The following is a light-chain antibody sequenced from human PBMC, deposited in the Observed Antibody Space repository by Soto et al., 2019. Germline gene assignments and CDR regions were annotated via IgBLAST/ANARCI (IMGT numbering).Light chain of an antibody. CDR3: QHFHTLPS. V-gene: IGKV1-33*01. Sequence: DIQMTQSPSSLSASVGDRVTITCQASQDIVNSLNWFQQKPGKAPKLLIYDASNLQTGVPSRFSGGGSGTDFTFSISSLQPEDIATYFCQHFHTLPSFGQGTKVDIK. CDR1: QDIVNS. J-gene: IGKJ1*01. CDR2: DAS.